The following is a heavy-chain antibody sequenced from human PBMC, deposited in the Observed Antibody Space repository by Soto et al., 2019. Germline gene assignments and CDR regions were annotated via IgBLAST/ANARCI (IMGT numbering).Heavy chain of an antibody. J-gene: IGHJ4*02. CDR1: RGSVSSGSFY. CDR3: ARVPYYDTSGYQYYFDS. CDR2: IYYSGST. V-gene: IGHV4-61*01. Sequence: QVQLQESGPGLVKPSETLSLTCTVSRGSVSSGSFYWSWIRQPPGKGLEWIAYIYYSGSTNYNPSLNSRVTISVDTSKNQFSLKLSSVTAADTAKYYCARVPYYDTSGYQYYFDSWGQGTLVTVSS. D-gene: IGHD3-22*01.